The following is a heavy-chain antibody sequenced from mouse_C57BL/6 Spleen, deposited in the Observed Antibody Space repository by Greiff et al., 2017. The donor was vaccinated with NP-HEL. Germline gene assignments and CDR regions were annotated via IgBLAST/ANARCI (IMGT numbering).Heavy chain of an antibody. D-gene: IGHD1-1*01. Sequence: VQLQQPGAELVMPGASVKLSCKASGYTFTSYWMHWVKQRPGQGLEWIGEIDPSASYTNYNQKFKGKSTLTVDKSSRTAYMQLSSLTSEDSAVYYGARAHHYYGSSYFDYWGQGTTLTVSS. CDR3: ARAHHYYGSSYFDY. CDR1: GYTFTSYW. CDR2: IDPSASYT. J-gene: IGHJ2*01. V-gene: IGHV1-69*01.